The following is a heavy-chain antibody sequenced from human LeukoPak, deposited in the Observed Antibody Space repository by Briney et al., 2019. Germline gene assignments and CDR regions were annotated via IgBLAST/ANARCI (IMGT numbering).Heavy chain of an antibody. D-gene: IGHD3-9*01. Sequence: GGSLRLSCAASGFTVSSNYMSWVRQAPGKGLEWVSVIYSDGRTYYADSVKGRFTISRDSPKNTIYLQMNSLRAEDTAVYYCARDTRDIDWSLGTFDIWGQGTKVTVSS. CDR3: ARDTRDIDWSLGTFDI. CDR2: IYSDGRT. CDR1: GFTVSSNY. J-gene: IGHJ3*02. V-gene: IGHV3-53*01.